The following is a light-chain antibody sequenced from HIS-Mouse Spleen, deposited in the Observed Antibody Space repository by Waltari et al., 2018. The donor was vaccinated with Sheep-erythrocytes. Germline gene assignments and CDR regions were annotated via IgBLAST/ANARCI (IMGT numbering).Light chain of an antibody. CDR2: DVR. J-gene: IGLJ1*01. CDR1: SSDVGGYNY. Sequence: QPPSVSGSPGQSVTISCTGTSSDVGGYNYVSWYQQHPGKAPKLMIYDVRKRPSGVPDRFSGSKSGNTASLTISGLQAEDEADYYCCSYAGSYNHVYATGTKVTVL. V-gene: IGLV2-11*01. CDR3: CSYAGSYNHV.